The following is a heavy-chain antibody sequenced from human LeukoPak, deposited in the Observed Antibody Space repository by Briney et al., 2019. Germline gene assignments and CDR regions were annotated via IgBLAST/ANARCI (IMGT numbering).Heavy chain of an antibody. J-gene: IGHJ6*03. D-gene: IGHD1-14*01. CDR3: ARIGMDYYFYMDV. CDR1: GGSFSNYS. V-gene: IGHV4-34*01. CDR2: VNHGGST. Sequence: ASETLSLTCAVDGGSFSNYSWSWIRQPPGKGLEWIGDVNHGGSTNYIPSLKSRITISVDTSKNQFSLRLSSVTAVDTGVYYCARIGMDYYFYMDVWGKGTTVSVSS.